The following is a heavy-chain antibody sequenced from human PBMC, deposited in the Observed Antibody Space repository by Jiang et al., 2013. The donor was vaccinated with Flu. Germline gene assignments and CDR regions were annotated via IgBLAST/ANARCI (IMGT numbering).Heavy chain of an antibody. CDR2: IYYSGST. V-gene: IGHV4-39*01. J-gene: IGHJ3*02. CDR3: ARQAHYYDSSGGDAFDI. Sequence: SLTCTVSGGSISSSSYYWGWIRQPPGKGLEWIGSIYYSGSTYYNPSLKSRVTISVDTSKNQFSLKLSSVTAADTAVYYCARQAHYYDSSGGDAFDIWGQGTMVTVSS. CDR1: GGSISSSSYY. D-gene: IGHD3-22*01.